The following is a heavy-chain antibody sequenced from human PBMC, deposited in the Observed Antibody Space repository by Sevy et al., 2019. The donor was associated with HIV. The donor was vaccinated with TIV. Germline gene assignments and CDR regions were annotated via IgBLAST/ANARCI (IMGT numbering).Heavy chain of an antibody. CDR1: GLSVSDNY. V-gene: IGHV3-66*01. Sequence: GGSLRLSCAASGLSVSDNYMNWVCQAPGKGLELVSVIYSDGRTYYEDSVKGRFTISRDNAKNTLYLHVNNLMPEDTAVYYGARARYYDASGYYYYYYGMDVWGQGTTVTVSS. CDR3: ARARYYDASGYYYYYYGMDV. J-gene: IGHJ6*02. CDR2: IYSDGRT. D-gene: IGHD3-22*01.